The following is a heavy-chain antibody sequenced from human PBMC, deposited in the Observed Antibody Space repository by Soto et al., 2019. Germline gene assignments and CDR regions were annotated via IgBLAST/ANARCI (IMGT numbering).Heavy chain of an antibody. CDR3: ARDRVGSSSSDF. CDR2: IYTSGNT. Sequence: SETLSLTCTVSGGSMSNYYWSWIRQSAGKGLEWIGRIYTSGNTNYNPSLKSRVTMSVDTSKNQFSLKMSSVTAADTAVYFCARDRVGSSSSDFWGQGTLVTVSS. CDR1: GGSMSNYY. D-gene: IGHD6-6*01. J-gene: IGHJ4*02. V-gene: IGHV4-4*07.